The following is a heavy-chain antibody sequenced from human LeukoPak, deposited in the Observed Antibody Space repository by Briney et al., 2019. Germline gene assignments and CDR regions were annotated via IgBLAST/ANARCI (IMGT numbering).Heavy chain of an antibody. CDR2: IYYRGST. V-gene: IGHV4-39*07. Sequence: SGTLSLTCTVSGGSISSSSYYWGWIRQPPGKGLEWIGSIYYRGSTYYNPSRKSRVTMSVDTSKSQFSLKVSSVTAADTAVYYCATLSGDIVATKAYHMDVWGKGTTVTVSS. CDR3: ATLSGDIVATKAYHMDV. D-gene: IGHD5-12*01. J-gene: IGHJ6*03. CDR1: GGSISSSSYY.